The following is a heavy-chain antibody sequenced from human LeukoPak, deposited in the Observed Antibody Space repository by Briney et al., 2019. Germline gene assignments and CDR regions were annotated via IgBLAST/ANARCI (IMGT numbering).Heavy chain of an antibody. V-gene: IGHV3-15*01. J-gene: IGHJ4*02. CDR3: TTTPYYDILTGYYYFDY. D-gene: IGHD3-9*01. CDR2: IKSKTDGGTT. Sequence: GGSLRLSCAASGFTFSNAWMSWVRQAPGKGLEWVGRIKSKTDGGTTDYAAPVKGRFSISRDDSKTTLYLQMNSLKTEDTAVYYCTTTPYYDILTGYYYFDYWGQGTLVTVSS. CDR1: GFTFSNAW.